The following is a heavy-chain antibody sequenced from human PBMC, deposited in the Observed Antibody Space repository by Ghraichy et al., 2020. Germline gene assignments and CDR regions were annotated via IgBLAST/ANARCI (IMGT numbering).Heavy chain of an antibody. Sequence: SQTLSLTCTVSGGSISSYYWSWIRQPPGKGLEWIGYIYYSGSTNYNPSLKSRVTISVDTSKNQFSLKLGSVTAADTAVYYCARYKYGDDTPPAFDYWGQGTLVTVSS. CDR2: IYYSGST. D-gene: IGHD4-17*01. CDR1: GGSISSYY. V-gene: IGHV4-59*01. CDR3: ARYKYGDDTPPAFDY. J-gene: IGHJ4*02.